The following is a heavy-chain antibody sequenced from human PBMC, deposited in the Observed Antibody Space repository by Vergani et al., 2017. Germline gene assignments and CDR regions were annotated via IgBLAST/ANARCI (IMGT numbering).Heavy chain of an antibody. V-gene: IGHV1-18*04. CDR2: ISAYNGNT. D-gene: IGHD3-9*01. J-gene: IGHJ4*02. Sequence: QVQLVQSGAEVKKPGASVKVSCKASGYTFTSYGISWVRQAPGQGLEWMGWISAYNGNTNYAQKLQGRVTMTTDTSTSTAYMELRSLRSDDTAVYYCAIDKDILTGYYGGSAIDYWGQGTLVTVSS. CDR3: AIDKDILTGYYGGSAIDY. CDR1: GYTFTSYG.